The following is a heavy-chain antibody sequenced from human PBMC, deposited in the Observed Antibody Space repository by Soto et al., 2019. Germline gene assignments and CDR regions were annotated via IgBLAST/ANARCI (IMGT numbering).Heavy chain of an antibody. CDR1: GYTFTGYY. V-gene: IGHV1-2*04. D-gene: IGHD2-2*01. J-gene: IGHJ6*02. CDR3: ATANSSSTRDHSYYYYGMDV. CDR2: INPNSGGT. Sequence: GASVKVSCKASGYTFTGYYMHWVRQAPGQGLEWMGWINPNSGGTNYAQKFQGWVTMTRDTSISTAYMELSRLRSDDTAVYYCATANSSSTRDHSYYYYGMDVWGQGTTVTVSS.